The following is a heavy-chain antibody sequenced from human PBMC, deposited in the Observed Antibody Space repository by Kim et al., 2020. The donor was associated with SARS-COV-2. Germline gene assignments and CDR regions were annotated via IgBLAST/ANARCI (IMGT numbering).Heavy chain of an antibody. J-gene: IGHJ6*02. Sequence: VKGRLTICRDNSKNTLYRQMNSLRAEDTAVYYCAKSSSGSAYYYYYGMDGWGQGTTVTVSS. V-gene: IGHV3-30*02. D-gene: IGHD6-25*01. CDR3: AKSSSGSAYYYYYGMDG.